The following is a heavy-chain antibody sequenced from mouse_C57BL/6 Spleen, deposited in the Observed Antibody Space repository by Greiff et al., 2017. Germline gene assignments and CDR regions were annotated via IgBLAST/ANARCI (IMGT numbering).Heavy chain of an antibody. V-gene: IGHV6-3*01. Sequence: EVKLEESGGGLVQPGGSMKLSCVASGFTFSNYWMNWVRQSPEKGLEWVAQIRLKSDNYATHYAESVKGRFTISRDDSKSSVYLQLNNLRAEDTGIYYCTVEFITTVGLDYWGQGTTLTVSS. J-gene: IGHJ2*01. CDR2: IRLKSDNYAT. D-gene: IGHD1-1*01. CDR3: TVEFITTVGLDY. CDR1: GFTFSNYW.